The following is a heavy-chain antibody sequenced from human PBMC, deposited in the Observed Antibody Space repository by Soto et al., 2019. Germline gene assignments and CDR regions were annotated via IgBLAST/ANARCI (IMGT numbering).Heavy chain of an antibody. CDR2: IIPIFGTA. CDR1: GGTFSSYA. V-gene: IGHV1-69*12. D-gene: IGHD3-22*01. Sequence: QVQLVQSGAEVKKPGSSVKVSCKASGGTFSSYAISWVRQAPGQGLEWMGGIIPIFGTANYAQKFQGRVTTTADEDTSTTYRELRRLRSEDPAVNYCDSAPMYDYDSNGLRYYFDYWGQGTLVTVSS. CDR3: DSAPMYDYDSNGLRYYFDY. J-gene: IGHJ4*02.